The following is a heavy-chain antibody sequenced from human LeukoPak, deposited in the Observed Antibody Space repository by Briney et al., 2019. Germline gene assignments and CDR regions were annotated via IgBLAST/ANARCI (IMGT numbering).Heavy chain of an antibody. J-gene: IGHJ4*02. CDR3: ARRSGGGNYYFDY. V-gene: IGHV4-59*08. Sequence: SETLSLTCSVSGGSISSYYWSWIRQPPGKGPEWIGYIFYIENTKYNPSLKSRVTISLDTSKNQFSLRLSSVTAADTAVYYCARRSGGGNYYFDYWGQGTLVTVSS. CDR2: IFYIENT. D-gene: IGHD3-16*01. CDR1: GGSISSYY.